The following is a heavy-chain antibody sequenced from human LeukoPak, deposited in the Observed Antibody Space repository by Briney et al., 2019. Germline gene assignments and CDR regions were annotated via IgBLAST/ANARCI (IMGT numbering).Heavy chain of an antibody. CDR3: ARGGLYSSSWY. V-gene: IGHV3-48*04. J-gene: IGHJ4*02. CDR2: ISSSSSTI. D-gene: IGHD6-13*01. CDR1: GFTFSSYN. Sequence: GGSLRLSCAASGFTFSSYNMNWVRQAPGKGLEWVSYISSSSSTIYYADSVKGRFTISRDNAKNSLYLQMNSLRAEDTAVYYCARGGLYSSSWYWGQGTLVTVSS.